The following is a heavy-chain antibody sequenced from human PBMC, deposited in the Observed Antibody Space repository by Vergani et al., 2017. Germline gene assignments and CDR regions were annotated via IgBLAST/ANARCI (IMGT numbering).Heavy chain of an antibody. V-gene: IGHV4-59*01. J-gene: IGHJ4*02. Sequence: QVQLQESGPGLVRPSETLSLTCTVSGGPLSGYYWNWIRQTPGEGLEWIGYVEDSGYFNYNPSLKTRVSMSSDTSNNQFSLMLSSVTVADTAVYYCARSIVIRNPPDYFDNWGQGTLVTVSS. CDR1: GGPLSGYY. D-gene: IGHD1-14*01. CDR2: VEDSGYF. CDR3: ARSIVIRNPPDYFDN.